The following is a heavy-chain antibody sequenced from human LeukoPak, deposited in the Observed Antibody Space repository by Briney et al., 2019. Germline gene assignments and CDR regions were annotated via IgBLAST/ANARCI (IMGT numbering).Heavy chain of an antibody. CDR3: ARSDDYYYYYMDV. CDR1: GGSFSGYY. Sequence: SETLSLTCAVYGGSFSGYYWSWIRQPPGRGLEWIGEINHSGSTNYNPSLKSRVTISVDTSKNQFSLKLSSVTAADTAVYYCARSDDYYYYYMDVWGKGTTVTVSS. J-gene: IGHJ6*03. V-gene: IGHV4-34*01. CDR2: INHSGST.